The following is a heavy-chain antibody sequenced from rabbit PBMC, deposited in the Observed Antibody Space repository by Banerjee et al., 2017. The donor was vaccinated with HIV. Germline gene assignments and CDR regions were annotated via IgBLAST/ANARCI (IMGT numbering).Heavy chain of an antibody. CDR3: ARDRGSYAGIGWLDL. J-gene: IGHJ5*01. V-gene: IGHV1S43*01. CDR2: IDIVSGNT. D-gene: IGHD4-2*01. Sequence: QQQLEESGGGLVKPGGTLTLTCKASGIDFSTYYYMCWVRQAPGKGLELIACIDIVSGNTRYATWVNGRFTISRSTSLNTVDLKMTSLTAADTATYFCARDRGSYAGIGWLDLWGQGTLVTVS. CDR1: GIDFSTYYY.